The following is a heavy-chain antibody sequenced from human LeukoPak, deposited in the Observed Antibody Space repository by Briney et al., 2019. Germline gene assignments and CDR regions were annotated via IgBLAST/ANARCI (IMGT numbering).Heavy chain of an antibody. CDR3: ARVGLTRGEAFDV. Sequence: GASVKVSCKASGYTFTDYNIHWVRQAPGQGLEWMEWTDPKRGATKYAQKFEGRVTMTRDTSITTVYMELSSLRFDDTAMYTCARVGLTRGEAFDVWGQGTMVTVSS. CDR1: GYTFTDYN. CDR2: TDPKRGAT. J-gene: IGHJ3*01. V-gene: IGHV1-2*02. D-gene: IGHD3-16*01.